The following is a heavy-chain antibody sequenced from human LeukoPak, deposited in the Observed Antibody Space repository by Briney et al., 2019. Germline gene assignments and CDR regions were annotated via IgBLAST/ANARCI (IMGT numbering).Heavy chain of an antibody. CDR2: IDWDDDK. J-gene: IGHJ4*02. V-gene: IGHV2-70*11. CDR1: GFSLSTSGMC. CDR3: ARTEQWLVRGGFDY. Sequence: SGPTLVNPTQTLTLTCTFSGFSLSTSGMCVSWIRQPPGKALEWLARIDWDDDKYYSTSLKTRLTISKDTSKNQVVLTTTNMDPVDTATYYCARTEQWLVRGGFDYWGQGTLVTVSS. D-gene: IGHD6-19*01.